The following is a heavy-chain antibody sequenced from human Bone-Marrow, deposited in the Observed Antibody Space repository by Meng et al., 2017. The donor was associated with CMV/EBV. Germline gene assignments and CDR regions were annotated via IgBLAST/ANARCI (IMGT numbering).Heavy chain of an antibody. J-gene: IGHJ6*02. CDR3: ARCGVVPAAIHGWYYYYGMAV. V-gene: IGHV4-59*01. Sequence: SETLSLTCTVSGGSISSYYWSWIRQPPGKGLEWIGYIYYSGSTNYNPSLKSRVTISVDTSKNQFSLKLSSVTAADTAVYYCARCGVVPAAIHGWYYYYGMAVWGQGPTVPVSS. D-gene: IGHD2-2*02. CDR1: GGSISSYY. CDR2: IYYSGST.